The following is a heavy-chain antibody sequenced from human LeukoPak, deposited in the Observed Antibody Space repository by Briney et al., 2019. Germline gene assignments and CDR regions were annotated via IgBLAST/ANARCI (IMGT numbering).Heavy chain of an antibody. D-gene: IGHD5-18*01. CDR2: INHSGST. CDR1: GGSFSGYY. CDR3: ARGGYSWGDFDY. Sequence: PSETLSLTCAVYGGSFSGYYWSWIRQPPGKGLEWIGEINHSGSTNYNPSLKSRVTISVDTSKNQFSLKLSSVTAADTAVYYCARGGYSWGDFDYWGQGTLVTVSS. V-gene: IGHV4-34*01. J-gene: IGHJ4*02.